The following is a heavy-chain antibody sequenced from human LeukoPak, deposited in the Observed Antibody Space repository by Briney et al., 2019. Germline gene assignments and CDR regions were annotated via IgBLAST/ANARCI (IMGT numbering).Heavy chain of an antibody. D-gene: IGHD3-10*01. CDR3: ARAHEDYYGSGSYYEGGFDY. Sequence: PGGSLRLSCAASGFTFDDYGMSWVRKAPGKGQEWVSGINWNGGSTVYADSVKGRFTISRDNAKNSLYLQMNSLRAEDTAFYYCARAHEDYYGSGSYYEGGFDYWGQGTLVTVSS. CDR2: INWNGGST. V-gene: IGHV3-20*04. J-gene: IGHJ4*02. CDR1: GFTFDDYG.